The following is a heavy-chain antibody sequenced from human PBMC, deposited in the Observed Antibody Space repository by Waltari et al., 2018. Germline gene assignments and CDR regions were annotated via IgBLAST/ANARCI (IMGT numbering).Heavy chain of an antibody. CDR1: GSIFSNYW. J-gene: IGHJ4*02. CDR2: ISEDGSVA. Sequence: EEQLVESGGGLVQPGGSLRLSCVASGSIFSNYWMHWVRQVPGKGLVWVSRISEDGSVANYADSVQGRFTVSRDNARNTLYLQMDSLRVEDTAVYYCARHLHYWGQVTLVTVSS. CDR3: ARHLHY. V-gene: IGHV3-74*01.